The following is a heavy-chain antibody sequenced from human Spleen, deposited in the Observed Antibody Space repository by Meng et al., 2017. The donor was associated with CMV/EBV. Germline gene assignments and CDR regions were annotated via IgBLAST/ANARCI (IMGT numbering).Heavy chain of an antibody. CDR3: ARVVVVAGKAFDI. CDR1: GFTFDDYS. V-gene: IGHV3-20*04. J-gene: IGHJ3*02. D-gene: IGHD6-19*01. Sequence: GESLKISCAASGFTFDDYSMSWVRQAPGKGLEWVSGINWNGGSTGYADSVKGRFTISRDNAKNSLYLQMNSLRAEDTAVYYCARVVVVAGKAFDIWGQGTMVTVSS. CDR2: INWNGGST.